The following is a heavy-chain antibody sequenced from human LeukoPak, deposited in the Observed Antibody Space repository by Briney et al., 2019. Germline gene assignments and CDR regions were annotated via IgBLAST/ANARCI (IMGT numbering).Heavy chain of an antibody. V-gene: IGHV4-59*01. CDR3: ARVSGDVWESFYVY. J-gene: IGHJ4*02. CDR2: IYYSGST. CDR1: GGSISSYY. D-gene: IGHD3-16*01. Sequence: SETLSLTCTVSGGSISSYYWSWVRQPPGKGLEWIGYIYYSGSTNYNPSLKSRVTISVDTSKNQFSLTLNSVNAADTALYYCARVSGDVWESFYVYWGQGTLVTVSS.